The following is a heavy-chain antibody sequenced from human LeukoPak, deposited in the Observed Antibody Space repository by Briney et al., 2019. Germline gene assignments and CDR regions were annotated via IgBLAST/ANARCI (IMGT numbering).Heavy chain of an antibody. J-gene: IGHJ4*02. Sequence: GGSLRLSCAASGFTFSDYYMSWVRQAPGKGLEWVGRIKSKTDGGTTDYGAPVKGRFTISRDDSKNTLYLQMNSLKSEDTAVYYCTASRGSGNFVYWGQGTLVTVSS. CDR3: TASRGSGNFVY. CDR2: IKSKTDGGTT. V-gene: IGHV3-15*01. D-gene: IGHD3-10*01. CDR1: GFTFSDYY.